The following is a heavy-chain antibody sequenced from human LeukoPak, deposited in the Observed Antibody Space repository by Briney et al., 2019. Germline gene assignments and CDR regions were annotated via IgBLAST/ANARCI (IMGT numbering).Heavy chain of an antibody. CDR3: AKDKRREVFDY. D-gene: IGHD1-26*01. J-gene: IGHJ4*02. CDR1: GFTFSSCA. Sequence: GGSLRLSCAAAGFTFSSCAMSWVRQAPGKGLEWVSAISGSGGSTYYADSVKGRFTISRDNSKNTLYLQMNSLRAEDTAVYYCAKDKRREVFDYWGQGTLVTVSS. CDR2: ISGSGGST. V-gene: IGHV3-23*01.